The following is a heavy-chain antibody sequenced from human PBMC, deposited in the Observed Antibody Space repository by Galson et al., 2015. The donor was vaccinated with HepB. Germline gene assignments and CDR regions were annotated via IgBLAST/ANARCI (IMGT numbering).Heavy chain of an antibody. Sequence: SLRLSCAASGFTFSSYGMHWVRQAPGKGLEWMAVIWYDGSNKYYADSVKGRFTISRDNSKNTLYLQMNSLRAEDTAVYYCAGNGQQLVFGYWGQGTLVTVSS. J-gene: IGHJ4*02. CDR1: GFTFSSYG. V-gene: IGHV3-33*01. D-gene: IGHD6-13*01. CDR2: IWYDGSNK. CDR3: AGNGQQLVFGY.